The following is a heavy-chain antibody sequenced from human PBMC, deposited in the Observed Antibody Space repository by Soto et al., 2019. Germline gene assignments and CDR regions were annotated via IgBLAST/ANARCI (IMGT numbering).Heavy chain of an antibody. Sequence: QVQLVQSGAEVKKPGSSVKVSCKASGGTFSSYAISWVRQAPGQGPEWMGGIIPIFGTANYAQKFHGRVTITADESTSTAYMELSSLRSEDTDVYYCASGDPNWNYVAEYFQHWGQGTLVTVSS. D-gene: IGHD1-7*01. CDR2: IIPIFGTA. J-gene: IGHJ1*01. V-gene: IGHV1-69*12. CDR3: ASGDPNWNYVAEYFQH. CDR1: GGTFSSYA.